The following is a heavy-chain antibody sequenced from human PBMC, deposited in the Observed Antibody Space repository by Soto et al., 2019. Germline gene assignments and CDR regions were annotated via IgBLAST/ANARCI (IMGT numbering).Heavy chain of an antibody. V-gene: IGHV3-33*01. CDR1: GFTFSSYG. CDR3: ARDEAAAGYNWFDP. D-gene: IGHD6-13*01. J-gene: IGHJ5*02. Sequence: QVQLVESGGGVVQPGRSLRLSCAASGFTFSSYGMQWVRQAPGKGLEWVAVIWYDGSNKYYADSVKGRFTISRDNSKNTLYLQMNSLRAEDTAVYYCARDEAAAGYNWFDPWGQGTLVTVSS. CDR2: IWYDGSNK.